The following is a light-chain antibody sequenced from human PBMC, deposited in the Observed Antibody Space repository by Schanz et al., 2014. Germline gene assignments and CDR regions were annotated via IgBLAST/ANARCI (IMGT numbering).Light chain of an antibody. CDR2: GAS. CDR1: QTIGAS. Sequence: IVMRQSPATLSVSPGERATLSCRASQTIGASLAWYQQRPGQAPRLLIYGASTRATDIPARFSGSGSGTEFTLTISSLEPEDFAVYYCQQRSNWPLTFGGGTKVEIK. CDR3: QQRSNWPLT. J-gene: IGKJ4*01. V-gene: IGKV3-15*01.